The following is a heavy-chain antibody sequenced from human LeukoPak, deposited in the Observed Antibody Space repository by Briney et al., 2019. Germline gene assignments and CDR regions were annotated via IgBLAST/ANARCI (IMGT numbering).Heavy chain of an antibody. D-gene: IGHD2-2*01. Sequence: AASVKVSCKDSGYTFTSHGISWVRQAPGQGLEWMGWISPYNANTNYAQKFQGRVTMTTDTSTSTAYMELRSLRSDDTAVYYCARYQLVEKKWFDPWGQGTLVTVSS. CDR1: GYTFTSHG. V-gene: IGHV1-18*01. CDR2: ISPYNANT. J-gene: IGHJ5*02. CDR3: ARYQLVEKKWFDP.